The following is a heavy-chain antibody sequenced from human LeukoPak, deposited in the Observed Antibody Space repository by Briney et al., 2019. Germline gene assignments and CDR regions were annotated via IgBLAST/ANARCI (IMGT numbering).Heavy chain of an antibody. CDR1: GFTFNNYW. V-gene: IGHV3-74*01. J-gene: IGHJ6*02. CDR3: ARRGTGHGMDV. CDR2: INNDGSSA. D-gene: IGHD1-1*01. Sequence: GGSLRLSCAASGFTFNNYWIHWVRQVPGKGLVWVSRINNDGSSASYVDSVKGRFTISRDNAKNTLFLQMNSLRAEDAAVYYCARRGTGHGMDVWGQGTTVIVSS.